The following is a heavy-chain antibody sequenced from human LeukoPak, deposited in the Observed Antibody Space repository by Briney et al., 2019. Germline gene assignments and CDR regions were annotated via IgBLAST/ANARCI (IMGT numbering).Heavy chain of an antibody. CDR1: NGSFSGYY. CDR3: PRGRNWWTDYYFCMDV. J-gene: IGHJ6*03. Sequence: SETLSLTCAVYNGSFSGYYWTWIRQSAEKGLEWIGEINHGGTTNFNPSLKSRVTISIDTSKNQFSLKLNSVTAADTAVYYCPRGRNWWTDYYFCMDVWDRGTTVTVSS. CDR2: INHGGTT. V-gene: IGHV4-34*01. D-gene: IGHD1-14*01.